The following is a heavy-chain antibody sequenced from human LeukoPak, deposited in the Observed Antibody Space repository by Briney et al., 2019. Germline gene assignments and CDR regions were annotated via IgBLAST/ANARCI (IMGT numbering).Heavy chain of an antibody. J-gene: IGHJ4*02. CDR1: GGSISSSSYY. V-gene: IGHV4-39*07. D-gene: IGHD6-6*01. CDR2: IYYSGST. Sequence: SETLSLTCTVPGGSISSSSYYWGWIRQPPGKGLEWIGSIYYSGSTYYNPSLKSRVTISVDTSKNQFSLKLSSVTAADTAVYYCARDTRGSSSAYDYWGQGTLVTVSS. CDR3: ARDTRGSSSAYDY.